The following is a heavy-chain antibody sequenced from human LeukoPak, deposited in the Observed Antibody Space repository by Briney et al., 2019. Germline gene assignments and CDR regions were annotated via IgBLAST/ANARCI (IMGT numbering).Heavy chain of an antibody. CDR3: ARSPRMITFGGVIVKGGIDY. CDR2: INHSGST. Sequence: PSETLSLTCAVYGASFRNYYWSWIRQPPGKGLEWIGEINHSGSTNYNPSLKSRVTISVDTSKNQFSLKLSSVTAADTAVYYCARSPRMITFGGVIVKGGIDYWGQGTLVTVSS. V-gene: IGHV4-34*01. J-gene: IGHJ4*02. D-gene: IGHD3-16*02. CDR1: GASFRNYY.